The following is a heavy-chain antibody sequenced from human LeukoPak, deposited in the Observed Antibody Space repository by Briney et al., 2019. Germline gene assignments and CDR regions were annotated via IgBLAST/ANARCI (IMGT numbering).Heavy chain of an antibody. D-gene: IGHD1-1*01. CDR2: ISSSSSYI. J-gene: IGHJ4*02. Sequence: GGSLRLSCAASGFTFSSYSMNWVRQAPGKGLEWVSSISSSSSYIYYADSVKGRFTISGDNAKNSLYLQMNSLRAEDTAVYYCARVREGTFDYWGQGTLVTVSS. V-gene: IGHV3-21*01. CDR1: GFTFSSYS. CDR3: ARVREGTFDY.